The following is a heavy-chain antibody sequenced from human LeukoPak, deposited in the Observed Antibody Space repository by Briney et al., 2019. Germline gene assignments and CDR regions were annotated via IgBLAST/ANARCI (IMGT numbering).Heavy chain of an antibody. CDR3: ARVVVPAAMGGMDV. Sequence: SETLSLTCTVSGGSISSYHWSWIRQPPGKGLEWIGYIYYSGSTNYNPSLKSRVTISVDTSKNQFSLKLSSVTAADTAVYYCARVVVPAAMGGMDVWGQGTTVTVSS. CDR1: GGSISSYH. V-gene: IGHV4-59*01. CDR2: IYYSGST. J-gene: IGHJ6*02. D-gene: IGHD2-2*01.